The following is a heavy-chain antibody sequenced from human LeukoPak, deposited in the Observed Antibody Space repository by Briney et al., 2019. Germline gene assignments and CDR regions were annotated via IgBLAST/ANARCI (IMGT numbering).Heavy chain of an antibody. CDR2: ISWNSGSI. J-gene: IGHJ4*02. CDR3: AKGGGIVGAKMDY. CDR1: GFTFDDYA. D-gene: IGHD1-26*01. Sequence: GRSLRLSCAASGFTFDDYAMHWGRQAPGKGLEWVSGISWNSGSIGYADSVKGRFTISRDNAKNSLYLQMNSLRAEDRALYYCAKGGGIVGAKMDYWGQGTLVTVSS. V-gene: IGHV3-9*01.